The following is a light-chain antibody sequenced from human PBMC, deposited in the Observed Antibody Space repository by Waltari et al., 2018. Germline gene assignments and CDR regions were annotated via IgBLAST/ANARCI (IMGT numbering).Light chain of an antibody. CDR2: DVT. CDR1: SSDSGGYNY. CDR3: SSFTSSTTGI. V-gene: IGLV2-14*03. J-gene: IGLJ2*01. Sequence: SALTQPDSVSGSPGQSITISCSGISSDSGGYNYVSWYQQHPGEAPKLIIYDVTNRPSGVSDRVTGSSSGSSSSLTISGLQPEDEADYYCSSFTSSTTGIFGGGTKLTVL.